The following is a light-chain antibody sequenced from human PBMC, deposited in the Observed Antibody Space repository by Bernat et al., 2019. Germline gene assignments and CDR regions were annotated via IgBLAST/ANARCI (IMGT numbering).Light chain of an antibody. Sequence: QSALTQPPSASGSPGQSVTISCTGTSSDIGGYNYVSWYQQHPGKAPKLIIYEVTQWPSGVPDRFSGSKSGNTASLTVSGLQPDDEADYYCGSYTGINNCVFGTGTKVTVL. V-gene: IGLV2-8*01. J-gene: IGLJ1*01. CDR2: EVT. CDR1: SSDIGGYNY. CDR3: GSYTGINNCV.